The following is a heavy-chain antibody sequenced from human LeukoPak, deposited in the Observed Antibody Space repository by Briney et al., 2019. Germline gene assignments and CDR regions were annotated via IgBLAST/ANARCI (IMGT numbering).Heavy chain of an antibody. J-gene: IGHJ4*02. CDR2: IYYSGST. V-gene: IGHV4-31*03. CDR1: GGSISSGGYY. CDR3: ASGTGGGNPFDY. Sequence: SETLSLTCTVSGGSISSGGYYWSWIRQHPGKGLEWIGYIYYSGSTYYNPSLKSRVTISVDTSKNQFSLKLSSVTAADTAVYYCASGTGGGNPFDYWGQGTLVTVSS. D-gene: IGHD4-23*01.